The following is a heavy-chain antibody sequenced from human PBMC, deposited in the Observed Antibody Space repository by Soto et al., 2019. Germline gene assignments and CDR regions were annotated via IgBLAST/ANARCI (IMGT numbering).Heavy chain of an antibody. Sequence: SETLSLTCTVSGGSVSGTSYSWTWIRQPPGKGLEWIGYIYYTGGTNYSPSLKSRVTISVDTSKNQFSLNLSSVTAADTAVYYCARDLRLPVYLGGYYYYGMDVWGQGTTVTVS. CDR2: IYYTGGT. D-gene: IGHD3-16*01. CDR1: GGSVSGTSYS. V-gene: IGHV4-61*01. CDR3: ARDLRLPVYLGGYYYYGMDV. J-gene: IGHJ6*02.